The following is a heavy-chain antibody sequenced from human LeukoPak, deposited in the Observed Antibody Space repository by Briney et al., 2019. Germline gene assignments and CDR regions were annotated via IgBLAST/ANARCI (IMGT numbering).Heavy chain of an antibody. D-gene: IGHD2-2*01. CDR2: IKQDGTEK. J-gene: IGHJ4*02. CDR1: GFTFSDYW. Sequence: GGSLRLSCAASGFTFSDYWLSWVRQAPGKGLEWVANIKQDGTEKNYVDSVKGRFTISRDNARKSLYLQMNSLRAENTAVYYCVRGPYALFWGQGTLVSVSS. V-gene: IGHV3-7*01. CDR3: VRGPYALF.